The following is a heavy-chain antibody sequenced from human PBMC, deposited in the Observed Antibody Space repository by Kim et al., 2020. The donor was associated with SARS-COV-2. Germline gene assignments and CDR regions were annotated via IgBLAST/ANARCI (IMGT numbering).Heavy chain of an antibody. V-gene: IGHV4-39*01. CDR3: ARRGYDSEEYFQL. J-gene: IGHJ1*01. D-gene: IGHD5-12*01. CDR1: GGSISSSSYY. CDR2: IYYSGST. Sequence: SETLSLTCTVSGGSISSSSYYWGWIRQPPGKGLEWIGSIYYSGSTYYNPSLKSRVTISVDTSKNQFSLKLSSVTAADTAVYYCARRGYDSEEYFQLWGQGTLVTVSS.